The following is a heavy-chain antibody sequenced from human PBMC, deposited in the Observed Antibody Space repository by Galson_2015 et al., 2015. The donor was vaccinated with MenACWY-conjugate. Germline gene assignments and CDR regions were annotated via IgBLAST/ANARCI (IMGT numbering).Heavy chain of an antibody. CDR3: ARGVYDSSGYYFP. Sequence: SLRLSCAASGFTFSSYEMNWLRQAPGKGLEWVSYISSSGNTIYYADSVKGRFTISRDNAKNSLYLQMNSLRAEDTAVHYCARGVYDSSGYYFPWGQGTLVTVSS. J-gene: IGHJ1*01. V-gene: IGHV3-48*03. CDR1: GFTFSSYE. CDR2: ISSSGNTI. D-gene: IGHD3-22*01.